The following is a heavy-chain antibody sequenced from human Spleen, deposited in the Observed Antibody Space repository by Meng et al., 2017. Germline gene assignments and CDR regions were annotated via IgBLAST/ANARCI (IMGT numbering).Heavy chain of an antibody. J-gene: IGHJ1*01. Sequence: QVQLVQSGAEGKKPGASVKLSCKASGYTFSSYAMHWVRQAPGQSLEWMGWINGGNGNTKYSDKFQDRVTITRDTSASTVYMDLRSLTFEDTAVYYCARGYSTIFGVVIALWGQGTLVTVSS. CDR1: GYTFSSYA. D-gene: IGHD3-3*01. CDR2: INGGNGNT. V-gene: IGHV1-3*01. CDR3: ARGYSTIFGVVIAL.